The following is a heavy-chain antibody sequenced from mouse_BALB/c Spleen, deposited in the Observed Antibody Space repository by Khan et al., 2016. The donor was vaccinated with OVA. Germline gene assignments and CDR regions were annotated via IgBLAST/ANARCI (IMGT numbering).Heavy chain of an antibody. Sequence: QVQLKQSGAELAKPGDSVKMSCKASGYTFTNYWMHWVKQRPGQGMEWIGYINPSTDYTEYNQKFKDKATLTADKSSSTAYMQLSSLTSEDSAVYYCARRGVYGIFAYWGQGTLVTVSA. CDR2: INPSTDYT. D-gene: IGHD2-1*01. CDR1: GYTFTNYW. J-gene: IGHJ3*01. V-gene: IGHV1-7*01. CDR3: ARRGVYGIFAY.